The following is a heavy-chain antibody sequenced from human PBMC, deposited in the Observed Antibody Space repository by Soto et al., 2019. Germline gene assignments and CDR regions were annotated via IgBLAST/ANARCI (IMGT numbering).Heavy chain of an antibody. D-gene: IGHD2-15*01. Sequence: PSETLSLTYTVSGDSISSYYWTWIRQPPGEGLEYIGYIYYSGRTYYNPSLKSRVTISVDTSKNQFSLKLSSVTAADTAVYYCARGHLGITTTGTWYDFDYWGQGTLVTVPQ. J-gene: IGHJ4*02. CDR1: GDSISSYY. V-gene: IGHV4-59*01. CDR2: IYYSGRT. CDR3: ARGHLGITTTGTWYDFDY.